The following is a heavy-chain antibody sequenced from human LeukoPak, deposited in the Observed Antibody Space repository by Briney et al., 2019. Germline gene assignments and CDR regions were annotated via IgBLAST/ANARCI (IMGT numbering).Heavy chain of an antibody. CDR1: GYTFTSYG. CDR2: ISAYNGNT. J-gene: IGHJ3*02. Sequence: ASVKVSCKASGYTFTSYGISWVRQAPGQGLEWMGWISAYNGNTNYAQKLQGRVTMTTDTSTSTAYMELRSLRSDDTAVYYCARRGLYCSSTSCYDLAAFDIWGQGTMVTVSS. V-gene: IGHV1-18*01. CDR3: ARRGLYCSSTSCYDLAAFDI. D-gene: IGHD2-2*01.